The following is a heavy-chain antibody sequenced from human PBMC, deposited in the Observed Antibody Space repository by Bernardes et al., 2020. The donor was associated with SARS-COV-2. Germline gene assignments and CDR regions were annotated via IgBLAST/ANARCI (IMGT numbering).Heavy chain of an antibody. V-gene: IGHV4-59*01. Sequence: SETLSLTCSVSGGSIRSSYWSWIRQPPGPGLEWIGYIYYSGSTSSNPSLKSRVTISVDTSENRFSLRLSSVTAADTAVYYCARSGSGWDFGNWGQGTLVTVSS. J-gene: IGHJ4*02. CDR2: IYYSGST. CDR1: GGSIRSSY. CDR3: ARSGSGWDFGN. D-gene: IGHD6-19*01.